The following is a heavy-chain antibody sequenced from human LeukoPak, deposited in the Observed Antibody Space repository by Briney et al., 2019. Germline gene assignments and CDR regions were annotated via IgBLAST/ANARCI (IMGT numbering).Heavy chain of an antibody. CDR2: VQQEGSER. D-gene: IGHD6-13*01. J-gene: IGHJ4*02. Sequence: GGSLRLSCAASAFTFNTYGMNWVRQAPGKGLEWVANVQQEGSERYYVDSVKGRFTISRDNAKNSVYLQMNSLRAEDTAMYYCATTLNVATAGYFWGQGTLVTVSS. CDR3: ATTLNVATAGYF. CDR1: AFTFNTYG. V-gene: IGHV3-7*01.